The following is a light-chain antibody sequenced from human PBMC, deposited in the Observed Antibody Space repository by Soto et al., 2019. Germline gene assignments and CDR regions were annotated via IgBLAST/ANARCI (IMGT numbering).Light chain of an antibody. CDR2: DVS. V-gene: IGLV2-11*01. CDR1: SSDVGGYNY. J-gene: IGLJ1*01. Sequence: ALTQPRSVSGSPGQSVTISCTGTSSDVGGYNYVSWYQQHPGKAPKLMIYDVSKRPSGVPDRFSGSKSGNTASLTISGLQADDEADYYCCSYAGSYPYVFGTGTKVTVL. CDR3: CSYAGSYPYV.